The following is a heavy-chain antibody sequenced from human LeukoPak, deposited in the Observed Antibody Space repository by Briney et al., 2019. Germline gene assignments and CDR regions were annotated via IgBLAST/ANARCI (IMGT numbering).Heavy chain of an antibody. V-gene: IGHV4-4*02. CDR1: GGSISSSHW. CDR3: AGLYGSSWPPFDY. Sequence: SQTLSLTCTVSGGSISSSHWWSWVRQPPGKGLEWIGEIYHSGSINYNPSLKSRVTISIDKSKNQFSLKLSSVTAADTAVYYCAGLYGSSWPPFDYWGQGTLVTVSS. J-gene: IGHJ4*02. D-gene: IGHD6-13*01. CDR2: IYHSGSI.